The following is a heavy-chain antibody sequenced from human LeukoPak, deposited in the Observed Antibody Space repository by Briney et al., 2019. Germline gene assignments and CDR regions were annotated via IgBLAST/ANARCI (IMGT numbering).Heavy chain of an antibody. J-gene: IGHJ5*02. CDR1: GGSISSGGYY. D-gene: IGHD2-2*01. Sequence: PSETLSLTCTVSGGSISSGGYYWSWIRQHPGKGLEWIGYIYYSGSTYYNPSLKSRVTISVDTSKNQFSLKLSSVTAADTAVYYCARGQGVPAARHSNWFDPWGQGTLVTVSS. V-gene: IGHV4-31*03. CDR2: IYYSGST. CDR3: ARGQGVPAARHSNWFDP.